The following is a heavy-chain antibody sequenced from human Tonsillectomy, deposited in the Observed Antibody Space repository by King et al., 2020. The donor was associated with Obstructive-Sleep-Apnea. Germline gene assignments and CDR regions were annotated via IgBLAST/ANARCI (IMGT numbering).Heavy chain of an antibody. CDR1: GFTFSSYG. V-gene: IGHV3-30*03. Sequence: QLVQSGGGVVQPGRSLRLSCAASGFTFSSYGMHWVRQAPGKGLEWVAVISYDGSNKYYADSVKGRFTISRDNSKNTLYLQMNSLRAEDTALYYCFVTHIPEFTLSRTMDFYYCAMDVWGQGATVTVSS. J-gene: IGHJ6*02. CDR3: FVTHIPEFTLSRTMDFYYCAMDV. D-gene: IGHD1-1*01. CDR2: ISYDGSNK.